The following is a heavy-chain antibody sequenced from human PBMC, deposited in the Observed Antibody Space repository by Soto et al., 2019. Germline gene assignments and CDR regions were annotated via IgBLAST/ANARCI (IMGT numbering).Heavy chain of an antibody. CDR1: GFTFSSYE. CDR3: ARVGYCSSTSCSRYYYGMDV. D-gene: IGHD2-2*01. V-gene: IGHV3-48*03. Sequence: GGSLRLSCAASGFTFSSYEMNWVRQAPGKGLEWVSYISSSGSTIYYADSVKGRFTISRDNAKNSLYLQMNSLRAEDTAVYYCARVGYCSSTSCSRYYYGMDVWGQGTTLTVSS. J-gene: IGHJ6*02. CDR2: ISSSGSTI.